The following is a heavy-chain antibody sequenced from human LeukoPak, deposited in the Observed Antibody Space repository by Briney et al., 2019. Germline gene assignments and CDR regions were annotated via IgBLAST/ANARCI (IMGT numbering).Heavy chain of an antibody. J-gene: IGHJ6*03. V-gene: IGHV1-2*02. Sequence: GASVKVSCKASGYTFTGYYMHWVRQAPGQGLEWMGWINPNSGGTNYAQKFQGRVTMTRDTSISTAYMELSRLRSDDTAVYYCAREGLKRTTVTTRKVETHYYYYMDVWGKGTTVTISS. CDR1: GYTFTGYY. D-gene: IGHD4-17*01. CDR3: AREGLKRTTVTTRKVETHYYYYMDV. CDR2: INPNSGGT.